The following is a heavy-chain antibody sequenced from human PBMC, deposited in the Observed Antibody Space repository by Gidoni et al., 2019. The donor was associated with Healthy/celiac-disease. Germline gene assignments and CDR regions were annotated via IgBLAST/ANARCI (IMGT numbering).Heavy chain of an antibody. CDR2: INPNSGGT. CDR1: GYTFTGYY. V-gene: IGHV1-2*02. Sequence: QVQLVQSGAEVKKPGASVKVSCKASGYTFTGYYMHWVRQAPGQGLEWMGWINPNSGGTNYAQKFQGRVTMTRDTSISTAYMELSRLRSDDTAVYYCARDWGSGSSPTARYYYMDVWGKGTTVTVSS. CDR3: ARDWGSGSSPTARYYYMDV. D-gene: IGHD1-26*01. J-gene: IGHJ6*03.